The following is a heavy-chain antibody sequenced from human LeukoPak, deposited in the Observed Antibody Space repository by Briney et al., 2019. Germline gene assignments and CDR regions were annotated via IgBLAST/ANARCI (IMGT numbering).Heavy chain of an antibody. J-gene: IGHJ5*02. CDR2: IYSTGSS. CDR1: GGSMSRYY. V-gene: IGHV4-4*07. CDR3: ARDRWFDT. Sequence: SETLSLTCTVSGGSMSRYYWSWIRQAAGKAPEWIGRIYSTGSSDYNPSLQSRVTMSVDTSKNQFSLIVSTVTAADTAIYYCARDRWFDTWGQGTLVTVSS.